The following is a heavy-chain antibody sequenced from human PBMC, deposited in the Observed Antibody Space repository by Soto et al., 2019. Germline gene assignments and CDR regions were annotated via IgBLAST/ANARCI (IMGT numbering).Heavy chain of an antibody. D-gene: IGHD2-2*01. CDR3: AKFTTLAEFDY. CDR2: ISGSGGST. CDR1: GFTFSSYA. J-gene: IGHJ4*02. Sequence: GGSLTLSCAASGFTFSSYAMSWVLQAPGKGLEWVSAISGSGGSTYYADSVKGRFTISRDNSKNTLYLQMNSLRAEDTAVYYCAKFTTLAEFDYWGQGTLVTVSS. V-gene: IGHV3-23*01.